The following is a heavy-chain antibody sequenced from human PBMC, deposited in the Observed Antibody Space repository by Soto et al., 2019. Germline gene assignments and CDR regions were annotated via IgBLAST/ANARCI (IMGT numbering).Heavy chain of an antibody. V-gene: IGHV4-61*01. D-gene: IGHD5-18*01. CDR3: ARGAIQLWMGAFDY. Sequence: QVQLQESGPGLVKPSETLSLTCTVSGGSVSSGSYYWSWIRQPPGKGLEWIGYIYYSGSTNYNPSLTSRVTISVDTSKNQFSLKLSSVTAADTAVYYCARGAIQLWMGAFDYWGQGTLVTVSS. J-gene: IGHJ4*02. CDR1: GGSVSSGSYY. CDR2: IYYSGST.